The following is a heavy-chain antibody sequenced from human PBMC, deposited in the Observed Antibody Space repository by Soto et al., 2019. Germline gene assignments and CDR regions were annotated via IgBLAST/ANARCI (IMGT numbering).Heavy chain of an antibody. CDR2: IDKSGSSF. Sequence: LVESGGGLVKPGGSLRLTCAASGFYFTDYSMTWIRQAPGKGLEWVSYIDKSGSSFYYADSVKGRFTISRENDEESVTLEMNSLRVDDTALYYCARMGIGGYGGPAAPLAVWGQRTLVTVSS. J-gene: IGHJ4*02. V-gene: IGHV3-11*01. D-gene: IGHD5-12*01. CDR1: GFYFTDYS. CDR3: ARMGIGGYGGPAAPLAV.